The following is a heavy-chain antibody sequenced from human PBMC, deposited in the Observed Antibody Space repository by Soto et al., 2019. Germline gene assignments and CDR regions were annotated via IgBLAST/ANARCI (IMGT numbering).Heavy chain of an antibody. J-gene: IGHJ4*02. CDR2: LYTEGTT. V-gene: IGHV3-53*01. CDR3: ARDPGAITVAGNFDY. CDR1: GLTVSHNY. D-gene: IGHD6-19*01. Sequence: EVQLVESGGGLIQPGGSLRLSCVASGLTVSHNYMAWVRQAPEMGLEWVSILYTEGTTYYADSVKGRFSISRDNSKNTLYLQMDSLRAEDTAVYYCARDPGAITVAGNFDYWGQGTLVNVSS.